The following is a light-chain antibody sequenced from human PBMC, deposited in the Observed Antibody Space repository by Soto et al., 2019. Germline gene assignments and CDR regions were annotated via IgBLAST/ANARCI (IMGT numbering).Light chain of an antibody. CDR3: QQYRSSPHT. CDR2: DAS. V-gene: IGKV3-20*01. Sequence: EIVLTQSPGTLSLSPGERATLSCRASQSVSSSYLAWYQQKPGQAPRLLIYDASSKATGIPDRFSGSGSGIDFTLTISRLERKDFAVYYCQQYRSSPHTLGQETKVEIK. J-gene: IGKJ1*01. CDR1: QSVSSSY.